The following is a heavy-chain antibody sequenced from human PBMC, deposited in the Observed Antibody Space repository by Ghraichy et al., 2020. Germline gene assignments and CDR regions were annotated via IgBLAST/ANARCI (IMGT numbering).Heavy chain of an antibody. J-gene: IGHJ6*02. V-gene: IGHV3-30-3*01. CDR1: GFTFSSYA. CDR2: ISYDGSNK. D-gene: IGHD1-26*01. CDR3: ARDKWELLEDYYYGMDV. Sequence: GSLRLSCAASGFTFSSYAMHWVRQAPGKGLEWVAVISYDGSNKYYADSVKGRFTISRDNSKNTLYLQMNSLRAEDTAVYYCARDKWELLEDYYYGMDVWGQGTTVTFSS.